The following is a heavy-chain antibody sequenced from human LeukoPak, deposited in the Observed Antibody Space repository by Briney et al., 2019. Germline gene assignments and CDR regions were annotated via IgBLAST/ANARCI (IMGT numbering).Heavy chain of an antibody. V-gene: IGHV3-30-3*01. CDR3: ARVYGSGRTN. CDR2: ISYDGSNK. J-gene: IGHJ4*02. CDR1: GFTFSSYA. D-gene: IGHD3-10*01. Sequence: GGSLRLFCAASGFTFSSYAMHWVRQAPGKGLEWVAVISYDGSNKYYADSVKGRFTISRDNSKNTLYLQMNSLRAEDTAVYYCARVYGSGRTNWGQGTLVTVSS.